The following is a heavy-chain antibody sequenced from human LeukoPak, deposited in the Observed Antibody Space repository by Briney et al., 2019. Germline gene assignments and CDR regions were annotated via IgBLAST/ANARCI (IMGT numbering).Heavy chain of an antibody. D-gene: IGHD1-26*01. J-gene: IGHJ4*02. CDR3: ARRGWKAWELLSHFDY. Sequence: PGGSLRLSCAASGFTFNNAWMSWVRQPPGKGLEWIGEINHSGSTNYNPSLKSRVTISVDTSKNQFSLKLSSVTAADTAVYYCARRGWKAWELLSHFDYWGQGTLVTVSS. V-gene: IGHV4-34*01. CDR1: GFTFNNAW. CDR2: INHSGST.